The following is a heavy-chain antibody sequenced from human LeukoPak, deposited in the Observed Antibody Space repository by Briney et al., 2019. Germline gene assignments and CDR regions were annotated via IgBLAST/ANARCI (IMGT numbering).Heavy chain of an antibody. CDR1: GVSISSSGYY. CDR2: IYYSEST. Sequence: SETLSLTCTVSGVSISSSGYYWGWLRQPPGKGLEWIGSIYYSESTYYNPSLKSRVTISVDTSKNHFSLKLSSVTAADTAVYYCARHSSGWYYFDYWGQGTLVTVSS. CDR3: ARHSSGWYYFDY. V-gene: IGHV4-39*01. J-gene: IGHJ4*02. D-gene: IGHD6-19*01.